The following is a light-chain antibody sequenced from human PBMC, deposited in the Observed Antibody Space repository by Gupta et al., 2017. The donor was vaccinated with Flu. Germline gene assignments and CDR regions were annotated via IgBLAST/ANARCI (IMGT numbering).Light chain of an antibody. V-gene: IGLV2-14*01. Sequence: SSDVGRFNYVSWYQQHPGKAPKLIIDEVSNRPSGVSNRFSGSKSGNTATLTISGLQSEDEADYYCSSYVNSIIPPLLGTGTKVTVL. CDR3: SSYVNSIIPPL. CDR2: EVS. CDR1: SSDVGRFNY. J-gene: IGLJ1*01.